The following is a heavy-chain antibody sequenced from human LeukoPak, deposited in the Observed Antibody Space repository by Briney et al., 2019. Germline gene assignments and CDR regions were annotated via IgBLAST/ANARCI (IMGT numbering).Heavy chain of an antibody. CDR3: ARAGSMTNPPQADY. V-gene: IGHV1-69*05. CDR1: GGTFSSYA. CDR2: IIPIFGTA. D-gene: IGHD6-6*01. Sequence: ASVKVSCKASGGTFSSYAISWVRQAPGQGLEWMGGIIPIFGTANYAQKFQGRVTITTDESTSTAYMELSSLRSEDTAVYYCARAGSMTNPPQADYWGQGTLVTVSS. J-gene: IGHJ4*02.